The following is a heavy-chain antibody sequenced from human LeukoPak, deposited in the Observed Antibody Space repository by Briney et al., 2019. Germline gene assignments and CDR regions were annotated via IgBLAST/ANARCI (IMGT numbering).Heavy chain of an antibody. CDR3: ARMYYDYVWGSYRT. J-gene: IGHJ5*02. CDR2: IYTSGST. D-gene: IGHD3-16*02. CDR1: GGSISSYY. V-gene: IGHV4-4*07. Sequence: SETLSLTCTVSGGSISSYYWSWIRQPAGKGLEWIGRIYTSGSTNDNPSLKSRVTMSVDTSKNQFSLKLSSVAAADTAVYYCARMYYDYVWGSYRTWSQGTLVTVSS.